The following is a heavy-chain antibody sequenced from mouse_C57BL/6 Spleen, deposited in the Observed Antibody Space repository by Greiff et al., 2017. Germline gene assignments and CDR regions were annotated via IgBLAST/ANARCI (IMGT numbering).Heavy chain of an antibody. CDR1: GFTFSDYY. J-gene: IGHJ2*01. CDR2: INYDGSST. V-gene: IGHV5-16*01. D-gene: IGHD1-1*01. Sequence: EVMLVESEGGLVQPGSSMKLSCTASGFTFSDYYMAWVRQVPEKGLEWVANINYDGSSTYYLDSLKSRFIISRDNAKNILYLQMSSLKSEDTATYYCARDQGGSSYFDDWGQGTTLTVSS. CDR3: ARDQGGSSYFDD.